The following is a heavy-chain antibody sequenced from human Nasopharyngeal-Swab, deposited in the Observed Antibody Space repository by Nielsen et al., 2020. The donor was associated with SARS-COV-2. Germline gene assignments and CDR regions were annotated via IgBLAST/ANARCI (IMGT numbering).Heavy chain of an antibody. CDR2: IYSGGST. D-gene: IGHD2-8*01. CDR3: ARQGFVLYFDY. V-gene: IGHV3-66*02. J-gene: IGHJ4*02. CDR1: GFTVSSNY. Sequence: GGSPRLSCAASGFTVSSNYMSWVRQAPGKGLEWVSVIYSGGSTYYADSVKGRFTISRDNSKNTLYLQMNSLRAEDTAVYYCARQGFVLYFDYWGQGTLVTVSS.